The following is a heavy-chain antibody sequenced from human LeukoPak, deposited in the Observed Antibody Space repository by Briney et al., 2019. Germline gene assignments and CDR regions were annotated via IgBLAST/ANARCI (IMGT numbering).Heavy chain of an antibody. V-gene: IGHV3-30-3*01. J-gene: IGHJ4*02. CDR1: GFTFSGYA. D-gene: IGHD5-12*01. Sequence: GRSLRLSCAASGFTFSGYAMHWVRQAPGKGLEWVAVISYDGSNKYYADSVKGRFTISRDNSKNTLYLQMNSLRAEDTAVYYCARDRLRHRWGGFDYWGQGTLVTVSS. CDR2: ISYDGSNK. CDR3: ARDRLRHRWGGFDY.